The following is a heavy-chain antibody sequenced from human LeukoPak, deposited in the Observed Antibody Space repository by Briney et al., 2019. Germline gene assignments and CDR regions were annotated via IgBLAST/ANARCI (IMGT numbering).Heavy chain of an antibody. J-gene: IGHJ4*02. CDR2: INHSEST. V-gene: IGHV4-34*01. D-gene: IGHD4-17*01. CDR3: ARGRGEGHDYGDYMLGYYFDY. CDR1: GGSFSGYY. Sequence: SETLSLTCAVYGGSFSGYYWSWIRQPPGKGLEWIGEINHSESTNYNPSLKSRVTISVDTSKNQFSLKLSSVTAADTAVYYCARGRGEGHDYGDYMLGYYFDYWGQGTLVTVSS.